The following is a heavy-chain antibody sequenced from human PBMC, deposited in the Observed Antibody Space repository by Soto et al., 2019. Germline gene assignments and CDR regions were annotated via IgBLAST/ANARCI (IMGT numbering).Heavy chain of an antibody. J-gene: IGHJ2*01. V-gene: IGHV3-23*01. Sequence: EVQLLESGGGLVQPGGSLRLSCAASGFTFSSYAMSWVRQAPGKGLEWVSAISGSGGSTYYADDVKGRFTISRDNSKNTLYLQMNSLRAEDTAVYYCAKDIYYYDSSGYYRPWYFDLWGRGTLVTVSS. D-gene: IGHD3-22*01. CDR1: GFTFSSYA. CDR2: ISGSGGST. CDR3: AKDIYYYDSSGYYRPWYFDL.